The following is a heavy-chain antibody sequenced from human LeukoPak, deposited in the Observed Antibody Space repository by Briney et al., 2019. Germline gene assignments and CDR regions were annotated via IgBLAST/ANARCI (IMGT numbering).Heavy chain of an antibody. Sequence: PGGSLRLSCAASGFTVSRNYMSWVRQAPGKGLEWVSVIYSGGSTYYADSVKGRFTISRDNVKNTLYLQMNSLRVEDTAMYYCTRDGSSGWSGIDYWGQGTLVTVSS. V-gene: IGHV3-66*02. CDR1: GFTVSRNY. D-gene: IGHD6-19*01. CDR3: TRDGSSGWSGIDY. J-gene: IGHJ4*02. CDR2: IYSGGST.